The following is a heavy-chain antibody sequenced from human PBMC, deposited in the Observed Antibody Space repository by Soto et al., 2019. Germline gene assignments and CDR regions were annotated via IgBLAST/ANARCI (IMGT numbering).Heavy chain of an antibody. V-gene: IGHV3-30-3*01. CDR3: AREKIVDTSMMDV. J-gene: IGHJ6*02. CDR2: LSSDGSNK. D-gene: IGHD5-12*01. Sequence: QVQLVESGGGVVQPGRSLRLSCAASGFTFSSYAMHWVRQAPGKGLEWVAVLSSDGSNKYYADSVKGRFTISRDNSNNPLYRQMNSLRAEDTAVYYCAREKIVDTSMMDVWGQGTTVTVSS. CDR1: GFTFSSYA.